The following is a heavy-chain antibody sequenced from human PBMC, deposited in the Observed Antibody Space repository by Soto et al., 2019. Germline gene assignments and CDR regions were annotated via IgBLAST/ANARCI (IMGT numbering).Heavy chain of an antibody. CDR2: MNPNSGNT. V-gene: IGHV1-8*01. J-gene: IGHJ6*02. CDR1: GYTFTSYD. D-gene: IGHD6-19*01. Sequence: ASVKVSCKASGYTFTSYDINWVRQATGQGLEWMGWMNPNSGNTGYAQKFQGRVTMTRNTSISTAYMELSSLRSEDTAVYYCARGTVAGTIYYYYGMDVWGQGTRVTFSS. CDR3: ARGTVAGTIYYYYGMDV.